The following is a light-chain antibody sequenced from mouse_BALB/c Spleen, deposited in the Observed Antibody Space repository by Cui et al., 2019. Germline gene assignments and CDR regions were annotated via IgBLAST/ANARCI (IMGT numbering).Light chain of an antibody. J-gene: IGKJ1*01. CDR3: QHFWGTPWT. Sequence: DIQMTQSPASLSVSVGETVTITCRASENIYSNLAWYQQKQGKSPQLLVYAATNLADGVPSRFSGSGSGTQYSLKINSLQSEDFGSYYCQHFWGTPWTFGRHQAGNQT. V-gene: IGKV12-46*01. CDR1: ENIYSN. CDR2: AAT.